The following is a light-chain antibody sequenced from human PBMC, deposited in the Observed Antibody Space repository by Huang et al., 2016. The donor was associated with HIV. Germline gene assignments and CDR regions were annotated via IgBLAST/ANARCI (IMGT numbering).Light chain of an antibody. J-gene: IGKJ2*02. CDR3: QQINSYPCT. Sequence: IQLTQSPSSLSASVGDRVTITCRASQGISSYLAWYQQKPGKAPNLLSYSASTLQGGVPSRFSGSGSGTDFTLTISSLQPEDFATYYCQQINSYPCTFGQGTKLEIK. CDR1: QGISSY. V-gene: IGKV1-9*01. CDR2: SAS.